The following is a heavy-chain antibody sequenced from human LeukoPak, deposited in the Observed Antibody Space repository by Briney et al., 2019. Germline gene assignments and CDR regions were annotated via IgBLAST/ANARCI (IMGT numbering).Heavy chain of an antibody. CDR2: INPSGGSTTNAGST. D-gene: IGHD3-22*01. CDR3: ARQGRSGYYSAFQWFDP. Sequence: ASVKVSCKASGYTFTSYYIHWVRQAPGQGLEWMGIINPSGGSTTNAGSTSYAPKFQGRVTMTTDKSTSTVYKELSSLRSEDTAVYYCARQGRSGYYSAFQWFDPWGQGTLVTVSS. V-gene: IGHV1-46*01. CDR1: GYTFTSYY. J-gene: IGHJ5*02.